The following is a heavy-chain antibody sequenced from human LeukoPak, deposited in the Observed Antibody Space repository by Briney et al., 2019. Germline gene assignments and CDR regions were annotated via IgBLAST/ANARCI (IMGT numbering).Heavy chain of an antibody. J-gene: IGHJ4*02. Sequence: GGSLRLSCAASGFTFSSYAMSWVRQAPGEGLEWVSAISGSGGSTYYADSVKGRFTISRDNSKNTLYLQMNSLRAEDTAVYYCAKDVYYDSWSGYYKGLDYWGQGTLVTVSS. V-gene: IGHV3-23*01. D-gene: IGHD3-3*01. CDR1: GFTFSSYA. CDR3: AKDVYYDSWSGYYKGLDY. CDR2: ISGSGGST.